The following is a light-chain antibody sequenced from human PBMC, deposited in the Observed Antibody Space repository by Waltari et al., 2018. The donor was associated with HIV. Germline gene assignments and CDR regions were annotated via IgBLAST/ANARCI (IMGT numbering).Light chain of an antibody. CDR2: AAS. J-gene: IGKJ3*01. CDR3: QQSYTTPLT. Sequence: DIQMTQYPSSLSASVGDIVTITCREGQAITNNLNWYQQKVGRAPQLLIYAASNLQTAVPSRFSGSASGTDFTLTISSLQPEDFATYYCQQSYTTPLTFGPGTKVDV. V-gene: IGKV1-39*01. CDR1: QAITNN.